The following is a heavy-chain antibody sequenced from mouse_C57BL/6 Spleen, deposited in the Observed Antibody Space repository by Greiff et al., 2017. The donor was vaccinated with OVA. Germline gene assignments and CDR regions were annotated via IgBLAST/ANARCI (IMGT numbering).Heavy chain of an antibody. CDR3: ARVLYGGYFDY. D-gene: IGHD1-1*01. CDR2: ISGGGGNT. Sequence: EVKLVESGGGLVKPGGSLKLSCAASGFTFSSYTMSWVRQTPEKRLEWVATISGGGGNTYYPDSVKGRFTISRDNAKNTLYLQMSSLRSEDTALYYCARVLYGGYFDYWGQGTTLTVSS. J-gene: IGHJ2*01. CDR1: GFTFSSYT. V-gene: IGHV5-9*01.